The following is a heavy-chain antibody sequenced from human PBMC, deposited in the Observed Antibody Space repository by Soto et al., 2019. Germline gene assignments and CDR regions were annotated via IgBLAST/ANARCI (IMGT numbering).Heavy chain of an antibody. J-gene: IGHJ4*02. Sequence: GGSLRLSCAASGFTVSSSYMSWVRQAPGKGLEYVSVIYSGGSTYYADSVKGRFTISRDTSTNTLHLQMNSLRAADTAVYYCARDWPLDYWGQGTLVTVPS. CDR2: IYSGGST. V-gene: IGHV3-66*01. CDR1: GFTVSSSY. CDR3: ARDWPLDY.